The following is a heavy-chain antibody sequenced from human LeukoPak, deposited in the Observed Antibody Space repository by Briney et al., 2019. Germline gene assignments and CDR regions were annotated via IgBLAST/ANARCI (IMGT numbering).Heavy chain of an antibody. CDR1: GYTFTSYG. V-gene: IGHV1-2*02. D-gene: IGHD2-2*01. Sequence: ASVKVSCKASGYTFTSYGISWVRQAPGQGLEWMGWINPNSGGTNYAQKFQGGVTMTRDTSITTAYMELSSLRSDDTAVYYCARDVGEYCSSTNCYASHYWGQGTLVTVSS. CDR3: ARDVGEYCSSTNCYASHY. CDR2: INPNSGGT. J-gene: IGHJ4*02.